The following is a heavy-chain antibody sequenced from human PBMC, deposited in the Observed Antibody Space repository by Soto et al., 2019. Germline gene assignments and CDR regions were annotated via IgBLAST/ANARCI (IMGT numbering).Heavy chain of an antibody. V-gene: IGHV4-39*01. J-gene: IGHJ4*02. CDR1: GGSISSSSYY. CDR3: ARPYSGYDETDY. D-gene: IGHD5-12*01. CDR2: IYYSGST. Sequence: SETLSLTCTVSGGSISSSSYYWGWIRQPPGKGLEWIGSIYYSGSTYYNPSLKSRVTISVDTSKNQFSLKLSSVTAADTAVYYCARPYSGYDETDYWGQGTLVTVSS.